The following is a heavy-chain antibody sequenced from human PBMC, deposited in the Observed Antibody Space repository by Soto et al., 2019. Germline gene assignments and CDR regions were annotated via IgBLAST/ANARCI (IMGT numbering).Heavy chain of an antibody. CDR1: GFTFSSYA. D-gene: IGHD5-18*01. V-gene: IGHV3-23*01. CDR3: GRYRPGVRYYGMEV. J-gene: IGHJ6*04. CDR2: IGESGTPT. Sequence: GGSLRLSCAAPGFTFSSYAMKWVRQAPGKGLEWVSLIGESGTPTYYADSVKGRFTISGDNSGNTLFLEMYSLRAEDTAVYYCGRYRPGVRYYGMEVRGKGTTVTVS.